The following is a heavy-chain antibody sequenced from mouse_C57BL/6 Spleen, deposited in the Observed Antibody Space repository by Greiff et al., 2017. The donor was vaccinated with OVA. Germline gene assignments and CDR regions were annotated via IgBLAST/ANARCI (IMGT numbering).Heavy chain of an antibody. CDR3: ARLCARGDLDD. D-gene: IGHD6-1*01. CDR2: ISSGSSTT. V-gene: IGHV5-17*01. CDR1: GFTFSDYG. J-gene: IGHJ4*01. Sequence: EVKLLQPGAGLVKPGGSLKLSCAASGFTFSDYGMHWVRQAPGQGLEWVAYISSGSSTTYYADTVKGRSTISGDNAKNTFYLQITSLRSEDTAIDYCARLCARGDLDDWGQGTTVTVSS.